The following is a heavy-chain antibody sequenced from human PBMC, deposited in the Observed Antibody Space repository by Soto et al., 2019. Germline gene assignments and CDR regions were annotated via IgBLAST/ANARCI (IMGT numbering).Heavy chain of an antibody. D-gene: IGHD2-8*01. CDR2: IIPIFGTA. CDR3: ARGNAVWSYFDY. J-gene: IGHJ4*02. CDR1: GGTFSSYS. V-gene: IGHV1-69*13. Sequence: SVKVSCKASGGTFSSYSISWVRQAPGQGLEWMGGIIPIFGTANYAQKFQGRVTITADESTSTAYMELSSLRSEDTAVYYCARGNAVWSYFDYWGQGTLVTVSS.